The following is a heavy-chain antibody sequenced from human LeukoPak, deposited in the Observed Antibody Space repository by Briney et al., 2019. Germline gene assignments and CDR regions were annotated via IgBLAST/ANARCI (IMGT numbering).Heavy chain of an antibody. CDR3: ARESPRGWYDSSGDDAFDI. CDR1: GGTFSSYA. J-gene: IGHJ3*02. D-gene: IGHD3-22*01. CDR2: IIPILGIA. Sequence: ASVKVSCKASGGTFSSYAISWVRQAPGQGLEWMGRIIPILGIANYAQKFQGRVTITADKSTSTAYMELSSLRSEDTAVYYCARESPRGWYDSSGDDAFDIWGQGTMVTVSS. V-gene: IGHV1-69*04.